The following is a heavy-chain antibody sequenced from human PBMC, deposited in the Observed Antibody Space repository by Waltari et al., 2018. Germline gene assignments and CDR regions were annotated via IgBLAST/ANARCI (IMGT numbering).Heavy chain of an antibody. CDR1: GFTFSSYA. CDR3: AKVGVGASTSYYFDY. V-gene: IGHV3-23*01. Sequence: EVQLLESGGGLVQPGGSLRLSCVASGFTFSSYAMSWVRQAPGKGLGWVSALIGNDVSTYYAESVKGRSTISRDNSKNTLYLQMNSLRAEDTAVYYCAKVGVGASTSYYFDYWGQGTLVTVSS. J-gene: IGHJ4*02. D-gene: IGHD1-26*01. CDR2: LIGNDVST.